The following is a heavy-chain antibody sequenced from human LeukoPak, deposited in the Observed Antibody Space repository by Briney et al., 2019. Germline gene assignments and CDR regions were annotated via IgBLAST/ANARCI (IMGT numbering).Heavy chain of an antibody. CDR2: INPNSGGT. CDR3: GLTVTYSYGMDV. D-gene: IGHD4-17*01. CDR1: GYSFTAYW. V-gene: IGHV1-2*02. Sequence: ASVKVSCKPSGYSFTAYWIHWVRPAPGQGLEWLGWINPNSGGTNYVQKFQGRVTMTRDTSISTAYLELSRLRSDDTAVYYCGLTVTYSYGMDVWGQGTTVTVSS. J-gene: IGHJ6*02.